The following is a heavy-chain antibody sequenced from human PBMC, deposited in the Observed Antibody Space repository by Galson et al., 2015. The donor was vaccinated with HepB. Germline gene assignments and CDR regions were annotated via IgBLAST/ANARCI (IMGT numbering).Heavy chain of an antibody. D-gene: IGHD2-2*01. CDR3: AKAPGVPAATEIDY. V-gene: IGHV3-30*18. CDR2: ISYDGSNK. CDR1: GFTFSSYG. Sequence: SLRLSCAASGFTFSSYGMHWVRQAPGKGLEWVAVISYDGSNKYHADSVKGRFTISRDNSKNTLYLQMNSLRAEDTAVYYCAKAPGVPAATEIDYWGQGTLVTVSS. J-gene: IGHJ4*02.